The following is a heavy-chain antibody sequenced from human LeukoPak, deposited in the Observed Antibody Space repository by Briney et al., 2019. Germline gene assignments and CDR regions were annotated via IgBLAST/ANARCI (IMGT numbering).Heavy chain of an antibody. Sequence: SETLSLTCGVYGGSFSGYHWSWIRKAPGKGLEWIGEINDSGRPNYSPSLKSRVTISVDTSKNQFSLKLSSVTAADTAVYYCARGTTIFGVVNHYYFDYWGQGTLVTVSS. J-gene: IGHJ4*02. V-gene: IGHV4-34*01. D-gene: IGHD3-3*01. CDR2: INDSGRP. CDR1: GGSFSGYH. CDR3: ARGTTIFGVVNHYYFDY.